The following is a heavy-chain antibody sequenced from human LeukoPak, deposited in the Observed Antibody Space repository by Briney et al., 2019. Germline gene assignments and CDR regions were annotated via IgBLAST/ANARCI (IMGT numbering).Heavy chain of an antibody. J-gene: IGHJ4*02. CDR2: IYYSGST. CDR3: AREYYDILTGYSRTFDY. D-gene: IGHD3-9*01. CDR1: GGSISSSSYY. Sequence: PSETLSLTCTVSGGSISSSSYYWGWLRQPPGKGLEWIGSIYYSGSTNYNPSLKSRVTISVDTSKNQFSLKLSSVTAADTAVYYCAREYYDILTGYSRTFDYWGQGTLVTVSS. V-gene: IGHV4-39*07.